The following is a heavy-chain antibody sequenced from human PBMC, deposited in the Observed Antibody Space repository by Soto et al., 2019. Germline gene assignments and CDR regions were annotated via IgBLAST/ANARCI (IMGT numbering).Heavy chain of an antibody. CDR2: ISVYNGNT. V-gene: IGHV1-18*01. J-gene: IGHJ3*02. Sequence: ASVKVSCKASGFTFTSSAVQWVRQARGQRLEWIGWISVYNGNTNYAQKLQGRVTITTDTSTSTAYMELRSLRSDDTAVYYCARRITIFGVVIYSAFDIWGQGTMVTVSS. D-gene: IGHD3-3*01. CDR3: ARRITIFGVVIYSAFDI. CDR1: GFTFTSSA.